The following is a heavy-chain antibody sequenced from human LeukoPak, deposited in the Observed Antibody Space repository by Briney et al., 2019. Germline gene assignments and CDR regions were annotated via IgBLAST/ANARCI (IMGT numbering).Heavy chain of an antibody. Sequence: ASVKVSCKASGYTFTGYYMHWVRQAPGQGLEWMGWINPNGGGTNYAQKFQGRVTMTRDTSISTAYMELSRLRSDDTAVYYCARVRSYYYGSGSYPDLDYWGQGTLVTVSS. CDR2: INPNGGGT. D-gene: IGHD3-10*01. V-gene: IGHV1-2*02. CDR1: GYTFTGYY. CDR3: ARVRSYYYGSGSYPDLDY. J-gene: IGHJ4*02.